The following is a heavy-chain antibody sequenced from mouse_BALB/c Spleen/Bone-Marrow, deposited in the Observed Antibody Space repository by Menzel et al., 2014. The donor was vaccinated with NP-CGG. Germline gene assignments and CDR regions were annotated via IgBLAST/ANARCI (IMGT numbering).Heavy chain of an antibody. CDR1: GFTFSDFY. J-gene: IGHJ3*01. Sequence: EVQLQESGGGLVQPGDSLRLSCATSGFTFSDFYMEWVRQPPGKRLEWVAASRNKAKYYTTEYSASVKGRFIVSRDTSQSVLYLQMNALRAEDTAIYYCARDVGYGNYFVYWGQGTLVTDSA. V-gene: IGHV7-1*02. CDR2: SRNKAKYYTT. D-gene: IGHD2-10*02. CDR3: ARDVGYGNYFVY.